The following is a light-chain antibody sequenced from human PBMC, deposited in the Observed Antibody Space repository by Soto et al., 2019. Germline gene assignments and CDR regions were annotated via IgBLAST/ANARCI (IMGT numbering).Light chain of an antibody. CDR3: SSYTSSSTYV. J-gene: IGLJ1*01. CDR2: DVS. Sequence: QSALTQPASVSGSPGQSITISCTGTSSDVGGYNYVSWYQQHPGKAPKLMIYDVSNRPSGVSNRCSGSKSGNTASLTISGLQAEDEADYYCSSYTSSSTYVFCTGTKLTVL. V-gene: IGLV2-14*01. CDR1: SSDVGGYNY.